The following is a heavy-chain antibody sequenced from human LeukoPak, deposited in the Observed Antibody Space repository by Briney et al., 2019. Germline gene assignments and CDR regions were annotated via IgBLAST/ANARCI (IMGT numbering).Heavy chain of an antibody. V-gene: IGHV1-69*01. Sequence: SSVKVSCKASGGTFSSYAISWVRQAPGQGLEWMGGIIPIFGTANYAQKFQGRVTITADESTSTAYMELSSLRSEDTAVYYCAHDRRLLHHYYYMDVRGKGTTVTVSS. CDR1: GGTFSSYA. J-gene: IGHJ6*03. CDR2: IIPIFGTA. CDR3: AHDRRLLHHYYYMDV. D-gene: IGHD3-3*01.